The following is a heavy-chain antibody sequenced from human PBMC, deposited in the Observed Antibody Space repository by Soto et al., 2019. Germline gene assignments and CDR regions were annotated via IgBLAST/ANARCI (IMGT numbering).Heavy chain of an antibody. CDR1: GDSVSKNSAT. J-gene: IGHJ2*01. CDR3: ARGSHRGGNWYFDL. V-gene: IGHV6-1*01. D-gene: IGHD3-16*01. CDR2: TYYRSKWYN. Sequence: QEQLQQSGPGLVKPSQTLSLTCAISGDSVSKNSATWNWIRQSPARGLEWLGRTYYRSKWYNDYAVSVKSRITINPDTSKNQFSLQLNSVTPEDTAVYSCARGSHRGGNWYFDLWGRGTLVTVSS.